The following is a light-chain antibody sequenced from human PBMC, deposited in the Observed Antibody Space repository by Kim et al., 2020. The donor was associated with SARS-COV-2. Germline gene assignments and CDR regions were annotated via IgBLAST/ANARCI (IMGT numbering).Light chain of an antibody. CDR1: ELGDKN. Sequence: VSPGQTASITCSGDELGDKNVCWYQQKPGQSPVVIIYQDTKRSSGIPDRFSGSKSGNTATLTISGTQALDEADYSCQVWDRSTVVFGGGTKLTVL. J-gene: IGLJ2*01. CDR3: QVWDRSTVV. CDR2: QDT. V-gene: IGLV3-1*01.